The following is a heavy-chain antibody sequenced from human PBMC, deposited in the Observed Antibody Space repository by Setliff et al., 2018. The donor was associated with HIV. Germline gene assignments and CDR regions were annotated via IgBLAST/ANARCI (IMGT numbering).Heavy chain of an antibody. CDR3: CPEPWYYMDV. CDR1: RYSFVTYW. V-gene: IGHV5-51*01. Sequence: GESLKISCKGSRYSFVTYWIGWVRHRPGKGLEWMGIIYPGDSDTRYSPTFQGQVTISADKSMSTAYLQINSLRTEDTAVYYCCPEPWYYMDVWGKGATVTVSS. CDR2: IYPGDSDT. J-gene: IGHJ6*03.